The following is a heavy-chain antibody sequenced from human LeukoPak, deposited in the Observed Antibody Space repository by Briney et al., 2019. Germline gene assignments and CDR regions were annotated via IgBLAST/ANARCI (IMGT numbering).Heavy chain of an antibody. CDR2: INHSGST. V-gene: IGHV4-34*01. CDR3: AGGYCSSTSCYGRARGGKYYFDY. D-gene: IGHD2-2*01. Sequence: PSETLSLTCAVYGGSFSGYYWSWIRQPPGKGLEWIGEINHSGSTNYNPSLKSRVTISVDTSKNQFSLKLSSVTAADTAVYYCAGGYCSSTSCYGRARGGKYYFDYWGQGTLVTVSS. CDR1: GGSFSGYY. J-gene: IGHJ4*02.